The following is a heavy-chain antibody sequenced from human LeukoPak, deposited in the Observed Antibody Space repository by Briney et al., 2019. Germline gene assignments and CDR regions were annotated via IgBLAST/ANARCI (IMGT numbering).Heavy chain of an antibody. V-gene: IGHV4-34*01. CDR1: GGSFSGYY. Sequence: SETLSLTCAVSGGSFSGYYWSWLRQPPGKGLEWIGEINHNGSTNYNPSLTSRVTISVDTSKNQFSLKLSSVTAADTAVYYCARGDKDYGSGSYYRRNWFDPWGQGTLVTVSS. CDR2: INHNGST. CDR3: ARGDKDYGSGSYYRRNWFDP. J-gene: IGHJ5*02. D-gene: IGHD3-10*01.